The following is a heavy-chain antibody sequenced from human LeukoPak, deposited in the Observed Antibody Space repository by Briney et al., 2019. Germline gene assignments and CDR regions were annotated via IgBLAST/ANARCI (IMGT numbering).Heavy chain of an antibody. CDR3: ARDTVGATFPGAFDI. CDR1: GYSISSGYY. V-gene: IGHV4-38-2*02. J-gene: IGHJ3*02. Sequence: SETLSLTCTVSGYSISSGYYWGWIRQPPGKGLEWTGSIDHSGSTYYNPSLKSRITISVDTSNNQFSLKLSSVTAADTAVYYCARDTVGATFPGAFDIWGQGTMVTVSS. D-gene: IGHD1-26*01. CDR2: IDHSGST.